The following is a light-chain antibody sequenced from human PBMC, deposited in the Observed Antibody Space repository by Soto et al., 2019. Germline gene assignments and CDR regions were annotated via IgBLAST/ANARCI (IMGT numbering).Light chain of an antibody. CDR3: LLHSSGTAV. Sequence: QAVVTQEPSLTLSPGGTVTLTCGSITGAVTNAHYPYWFQQMPGQAPRTLIYDTSNKHSWTPARFSGSLLGGKAALTLSGAQPEDEGDYSCLLHSSGTAVFGGGTQLTVL. V-gene: IGLV7-46*01. J-gene: IGLJ7*01. CDR1: TGAVTNAHY. CDR2: DTS.